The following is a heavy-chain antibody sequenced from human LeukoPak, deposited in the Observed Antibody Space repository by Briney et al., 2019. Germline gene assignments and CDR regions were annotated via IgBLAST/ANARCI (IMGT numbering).Heavy chain of an antibody. CDR3: ARLIVLMVYAIPRGPRFDP. Sequence: SETLSLTCAVYGGSLSGYYWSWIRQPPGKGLEWIGEINHSGSTNYNPSLKSRVTISVDTSKNQFSLKLSSVTAADTAVYYCARLIVLMVYAIPRGPRFDPWGQGTLVTVSS. CDR1: GGSLSGYY. V-gene: IGHV4-34*01. CDR2: INHSGST. J-gene: IGHJ5*02. D-gene: IGHD2-8*01.